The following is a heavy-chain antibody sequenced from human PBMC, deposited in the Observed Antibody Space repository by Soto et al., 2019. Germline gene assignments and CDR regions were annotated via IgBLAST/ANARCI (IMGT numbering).Heavy chain of an antibody. D-gene: IGHD1-26*01. Sequence: GGSLRLSCAASGFTFSNAWVNWVRQAPGKGLEWVGRIKSKTDGGTTDYAAPVKGRFTISRDDSKNTLYLQMNSLKTEDTAVYYCTTGVGATPSYYYYYGMDVWGQGTTVTVSS. J-gene: IGHJ6*02. CDR1: GFTFSNAW. V-gene: IGHV3-15*07. CDR2: IKSKTDGGTT. CDR3: TTGVGATPSYYYYYGMDV.